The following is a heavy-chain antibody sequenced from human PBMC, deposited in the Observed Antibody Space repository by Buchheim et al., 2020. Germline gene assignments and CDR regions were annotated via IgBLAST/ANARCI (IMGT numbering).Heavy chain of an antibody. Sequence: QVQLEESGPGLVKPSGTLSLTCAVSGVSISSSNWWSWVRQPPGKGLEWIGEIYPSGSTNYNPSLSSRVTISLDKTSHKFCLKVNSVTAADTAMYYCARDVDTTVSLDYWGQGIL. D-gene: IGHD1-1*01. V-gene: IGHV4-4*02. CDR2: IYPSGST. CDR1: GVSISSSNW. CDR3: ARDVDTTVSLDY. J-gene: IGHJ4*02.